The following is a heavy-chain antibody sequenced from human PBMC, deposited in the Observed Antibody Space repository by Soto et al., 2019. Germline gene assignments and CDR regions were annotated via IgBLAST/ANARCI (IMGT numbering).Heavy chain of an antibody. CDR2: ISGGGSIT. CDR3: AKTIRGGYSSSWYYFDY. CDR1: GFTFTNYA. V-gene: IGHV3-23*01. D-gene: IGHD6-13*01. Sequence: EVQLLESGGALVQPGGSLRLSCAASGFTFTNYAMTWVRQAPGKGLEWVSTISGGGSITYYADSLKGRFTISRDNSKNTLYLQITSLRAEDTAVYYCAKTIRGGYSSSWYYFDYWGQGTLVTVSS. J-gene: IGHJ4*02.